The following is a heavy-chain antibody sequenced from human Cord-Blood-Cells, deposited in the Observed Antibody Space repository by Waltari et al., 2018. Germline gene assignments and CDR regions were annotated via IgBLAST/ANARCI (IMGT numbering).Heavy chain of an antibody. D-gene: IGHD2-2*02. Sequence: QVQLVQSGAEVKKPGASVKVSCKASGYTFTSYDINWVRQATGKGIEWMGWMNPNSGNTGYAQKFQGRVTITRNTSISTAYMELSSLRSEDTAVYYCARGRSGCSSTSCYNYGMDVWGQGTTVTVSS. CDR3: ARGRSGCSSTSCYNYGMDV. V-gene: IGHV1-8*03. J-gene: IGHJ6*02. CDR2: MNPNSGNT. CDR1: GYTFTSYD.